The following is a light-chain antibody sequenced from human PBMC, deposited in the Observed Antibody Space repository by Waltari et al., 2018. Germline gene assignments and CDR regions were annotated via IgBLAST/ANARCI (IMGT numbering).Light chain of an antibody. CDR1: SGSLSSTSY. Sequence: QTVVTQEPSLSVSPGGTVTLTCALSSGSLSSTSYASWYQQSPGQTPRRLFYKANFRSSGVPVRFSGSVLGNKAVLIITGAQAEDESTYYCLLYMGSGIWVFGGGTKLTVL. CDR2: KAN. J-gene: IGLJ3*02. CDR3: LLYMGSGIWV. V-gene: IGLV8-61*01.